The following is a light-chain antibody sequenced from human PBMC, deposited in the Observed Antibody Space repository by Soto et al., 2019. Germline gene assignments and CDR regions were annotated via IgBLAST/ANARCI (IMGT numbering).Light chain of an antibody. Sequence: QSVLTQPASVSGSPGQSITISCNGTSSDVGGHNYVSWYQQHPGKAPKLIIYEVSNRPSGVSHRFSGSKSGNTASLTISGLQAEDEADYYCSSYTSTIARVFGTGTKLTVL. CDR1: SSDVGGHNY. CDR3: SSYTSTIARV. V-gene: IGLV2-14*01. CDR2: EVS. J-gene: IGLJ1*01.